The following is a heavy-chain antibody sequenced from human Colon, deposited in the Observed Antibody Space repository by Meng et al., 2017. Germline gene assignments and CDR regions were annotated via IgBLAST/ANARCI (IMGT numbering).Heavy chain of an antibody. V-gene: IGHV3-21*01. CDR1: GFTFSGFS. CDR3: TRGWMPE. CDR2: ITGDSTYI. J-gene: IGHJ4*01. Sequence: VRRVGSGGGLVQPGESLRLACAASGFTFSGFSLSWVRQAPGKGLEWVSSITGDSTYIYYADSVKGRFTVSRDNAKNSLYLQMNSLRADDTAVYYCTRGWMPEWGQGTLVTVSS. D-gene: IGHD2-2*01.